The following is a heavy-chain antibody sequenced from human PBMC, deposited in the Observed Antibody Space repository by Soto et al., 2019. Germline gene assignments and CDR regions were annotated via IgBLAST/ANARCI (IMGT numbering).Heavy chain of an antibody. Sequence: QVQLVQSGAEVKKPGSSVKVSCKASGGTFSSYATSWVRQAPGQGLEWMGGIIPIFGTANYAQKFQGRVTITADESTSTAYMELSSLRSEDTAVYYCARDAYGSGSYYNIYYFDYWGQGTLVTVSS. D-gene: IGHD3-10*01. CDR1: GGTFSSYA. V-gene: IGHV1-69*01. CDR3: ARDAYGSGSYYNIYYFDY. J-gene: IGHJ4*02. CDR2: IIPIFGTA.